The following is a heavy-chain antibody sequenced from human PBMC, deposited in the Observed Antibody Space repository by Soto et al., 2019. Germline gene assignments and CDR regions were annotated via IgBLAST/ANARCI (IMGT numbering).Heavy chain of an antibody. D-gene: IGHD2-21*01. J-gene: IGHJ6*02. V-gene: IGHV3-30*03. CDR2: ISYDGSNK. Sequence: QVQLVESGGGVVQPGRSLRLSCAASGFTFSSYGMHWVRQAPGKGLEWVAVISYDGSNKYYADSVKGRFTISRDNSKNMLYLQMNNLRAEDTTMSTCAMGHIRGRDYIMDVWGQGTTVTVSS. CDR3: AMGHIRGRDYIMDV. CDR1: GFTFSSYG.